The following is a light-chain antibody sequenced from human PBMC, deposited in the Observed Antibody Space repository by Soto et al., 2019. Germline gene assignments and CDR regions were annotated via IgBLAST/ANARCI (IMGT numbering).Light chain of an antibody. CDR2: GAS. CDR1: QSVSSH. V-gene: IGKV3-20*01. CDR3: QQYGKSPQLT. J-gene: IGKJ4*01. Sequence: EIVLTQSPGTLSLSPGERATLSCRASQSVSSHLAWYQQRPGQAPRLLIYGASSRATGIPDRFSGSGSGTDFTLTTSRLEPEDFALYYCQQYGKSPQLTLGGGTKVDIK.